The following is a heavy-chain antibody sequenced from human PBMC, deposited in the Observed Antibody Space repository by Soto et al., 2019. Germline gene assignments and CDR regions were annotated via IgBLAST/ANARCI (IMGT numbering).Heavy chain of an antibody. CDR3: ARDFAYFDS. CDR2: VYHTGST. CDR1: GGSFKSGSYS. D-gene: IGHD3-3*01. Sequence: QVQLQESGPGLVKPSETLSLTCTVSGGSFKSGSYSWSWIRQPPGKGLEWIGYVYHTGSTSYNPDLQSRVSISMDTSKKQFSLNLDSVTAADTAVYFCARDFAYFDSWGQGPLVTVSS. V-gene: IGHV4-61*01. J-gene: IGHJ4*02.